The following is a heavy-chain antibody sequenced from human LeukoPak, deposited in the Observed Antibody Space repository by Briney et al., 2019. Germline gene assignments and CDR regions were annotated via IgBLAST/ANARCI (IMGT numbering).Heavy chain of an antibody. CDR1: GFTFSSYG. CDR3: AKGPAAVDY. D-gene: IGHD6-13*01. CDR2: ISYDGSNK. V-gene: IGHV3-30*18. J-gene: IGHJ4*02. Sequence: GGSLRLSCVASGFTFSSYGMHWVRQAPGKGLEWVAVISYDGSNKYYADSVKGRFTISRDNSKNTLYLQMNSLRAEDTAVYYCAKGPAAVDYWGQGTLVTVSS.